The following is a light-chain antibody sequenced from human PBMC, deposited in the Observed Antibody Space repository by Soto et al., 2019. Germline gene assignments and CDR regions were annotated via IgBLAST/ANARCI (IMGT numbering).Light chain of an antibody. CDR2: AAS. CDR1: QSISNY. CDR3: QQSYSTPLT. Sequence: DIQMTQSPSSLSASVGDRVTITCRASQSISNYLNWYQQKPGKAPKLLIYAASSLQGDVPSRFSGSGSGTDFTLTISSLEPYDFATLYCQQSYSTPLTFGPGTKVDIK. V-gene: IGKV1-39*01. J-gene: IGKJ3*01.